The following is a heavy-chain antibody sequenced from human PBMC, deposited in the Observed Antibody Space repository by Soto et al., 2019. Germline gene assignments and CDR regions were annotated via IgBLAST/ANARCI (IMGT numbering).Heavy chain of an antibody. CDR3: ARDYYGSGSYPWVYGMDV. D-gene: IGHD3-10*01. J-gene: IGHJ6*02. V-gene: IGHV3-7*03. CDR2: IKQDGSEK. CDR1: GFTFSSYW. Sequence: PVGSLRLSCAASGFTFSSYWMSWVRQAPGKGLEWVANIKQDGSEKYYVDSVKGRFTISRDNAKNSLYLQMNSLRAEDTAVYYCARDYYGSGSYPWVYGMDVWGQGTTVTVSS.